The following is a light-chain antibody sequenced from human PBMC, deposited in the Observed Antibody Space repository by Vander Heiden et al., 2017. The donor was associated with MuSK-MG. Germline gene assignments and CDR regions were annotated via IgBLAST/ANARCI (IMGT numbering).Light chain of an antibody. J-gene: IGKJ1*01. V-gene: IGKV4-1*01. CDR1: QSVLFRSNNKDY. Sequence: DTAMTQPPDLLPVSLGERATINSQSSQSVLFRSNNKDYLAWCQRKPGQPPKRLIYWASTRGTGVPDRFSGGGSGTDFTLTISGLQAEDVAVYYCHQNNNSARTFGQGTKVEIK. CDR2: WAS. CDR3: HQNNNSART.